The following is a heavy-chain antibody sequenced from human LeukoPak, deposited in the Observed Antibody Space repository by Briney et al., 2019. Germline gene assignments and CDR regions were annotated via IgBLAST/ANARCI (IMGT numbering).Heavy chain of an antibody. CDR1: GYTFTSYG. D-gene: IGHD2-2*01. CDR3: ARDSEDIVVVPADY. CDR2: INPNSGGT. J-gene: IGHJ4*02. V-gene: IGHV1-2*02. Sequence: ASVKVSCKASGYTFTSYGISWVRQAPGQGLEWMGWINPNSGGTNYAQKFQGRVTMTRDTSISTAYMELSRLRSDDTAVYYCARDSEDIVVVPADYWGQGTLVTVSS.